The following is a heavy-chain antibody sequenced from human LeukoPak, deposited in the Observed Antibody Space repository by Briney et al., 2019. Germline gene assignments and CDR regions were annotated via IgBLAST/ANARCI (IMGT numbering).Heavy chain of an antibody. CDR1: GYSISSGYY. D-gene: IGHD6-19*01. Sequence: SETLSLTCTVSGYSISSGYYWGWIRQPPGKGLVWIGSFYHRGSTYYNPSLKSRVTISVDTSKNQFSLKLSSVTAADTAVYYCARVGGWYRSFDYWGQGTLVTVSS. CDR2: FYHRGST. V-gene: IGHV4-38-2*02. CDR3: ARVGGWYRSFDY. J-gene: IGHJ4*02.